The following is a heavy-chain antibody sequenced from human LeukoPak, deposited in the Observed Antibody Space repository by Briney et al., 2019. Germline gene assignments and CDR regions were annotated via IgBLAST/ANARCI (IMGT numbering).Heavy chain of an antibody. Sequence: PSETLSLTCTVSGGSISSGGYYWSWIRQHPGKGLEWIGYIYYSGSTYYNPSLKSRVTISVDTSKNQFSLKLSSVTAADTAVYYCARENPYHCSGGSCYPPFDYWGQGTPVTVSS. CDR2: IYYSGST. D-gene: IGHD2-15*01. J-gene: IGHJ4*02. CDR3: ARENPYHCSGGSCYPPFDY. V-gene: IGHV4-31*03. CDR1: GGSISSGGYY.